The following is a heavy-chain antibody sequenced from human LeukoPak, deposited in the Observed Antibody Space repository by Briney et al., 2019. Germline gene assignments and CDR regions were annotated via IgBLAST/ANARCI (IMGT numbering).Heavy chain of an antibody. CDR2: IRYDGSNK. CDR1: GFTFSSYG. Sequence: PGGSLRLSCAASGFTFSSYGMHWVRQAPGKGLEWVAFIRYDGSNKYYADSVKGRFTISRDNSKNTLYLQMNSLRAEDTAVYYCAKDLTSSWYLYFQHWGQGTLVTVSS. CDR3: AKDLTSSWYLYFQH. D-gene: IGHD6-13*01. J-gene: IGHJ1*01. V-gene: IGHV3-30*02.